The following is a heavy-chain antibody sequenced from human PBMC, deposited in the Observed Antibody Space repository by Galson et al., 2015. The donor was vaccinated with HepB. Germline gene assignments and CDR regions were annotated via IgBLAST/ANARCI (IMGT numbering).Heavy chain of an antibody. CDR2: FDPEDGET. CDR1: GYTLTEFS. D-gene: IGHD1-26*01. V-gene: IGHV1-24*01. J-gene: IGHJ4*02. CDR3: ATDLSIVGATANDY. Sequence: SVKVSCKVSGYTLTEFSMHWVRQAPGKGLEWMGGFDPEDGETIYAQKFQGRVTITEDTSTDTAYMELSSLRSEDTAVYYCATDLSIVGATANDYWGQGTLGTVSS.